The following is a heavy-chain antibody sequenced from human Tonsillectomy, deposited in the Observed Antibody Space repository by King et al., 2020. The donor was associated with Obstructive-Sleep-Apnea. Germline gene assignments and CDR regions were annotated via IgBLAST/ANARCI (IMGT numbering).Heavy chain of an antibody. D-gene: IGHD3-22*01. CDR2: IKSKTDGGTT. J-gene: IGHJ4*02. CDR1: GFTFGNAW. CDR3: TTGANYYDSSGYYGPDFDY. Sequence: VQLVESGGGLIKPGGSLRLSCAASGFTFGNAWMSWVRQAPGKGLEWVGRIKSKTDGGTTDYAAPVKGRFTISRDDSKNTLYLQMNSLKTEDTAVNYCTTGANYYDSSGYYGPDFDYWGQGTLVTVSS. V-gene: IGHV3-15*01.